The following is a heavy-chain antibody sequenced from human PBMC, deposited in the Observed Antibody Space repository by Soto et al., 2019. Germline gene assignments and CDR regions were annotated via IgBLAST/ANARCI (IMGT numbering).Heavy chain of an antibody. CDR3: ARVSRSGGSYRLTHMHF. V-gene: IGHV1-69*02. D-gene: IGHD2-15*01. J-gene: IGHJ6*03. CDR2: IIPILGIA. Sequence: QVQLVQSGAEVKKPGSSVKVSCKASGGTFSSYTISWVRQAPGQGLEWLGWIIPILGIANYAQKFQGRVTITVHKSMSTAYMELSSLRSEDTAVYYCARVSRSGGSYRLTHMHFWGKWTTVTFS. CDR1: GGTFSSYT.